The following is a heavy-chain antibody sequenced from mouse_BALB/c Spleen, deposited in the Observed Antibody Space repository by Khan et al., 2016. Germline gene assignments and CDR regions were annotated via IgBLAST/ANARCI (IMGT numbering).Heavy chain of an antibody. Sequence: VQLQQSGAELVRPGASVKLSCKASGFNIKDNFIHWVKQRPEQGLECIGWIDPENGNTIYAPKFQGRASITADTPSHTAYLQLSSLTSEDTAVYYCARGDYGNYAAYWGQGALGTVSA. V-gene: IGHV14-1*02. CDR1: GFNIKDNF. J-gene: IGHJ3*01. CDR2: IDPENGNT. D-gene: IGHD2-1*01. CDR3: ARGDYGNYAAY.